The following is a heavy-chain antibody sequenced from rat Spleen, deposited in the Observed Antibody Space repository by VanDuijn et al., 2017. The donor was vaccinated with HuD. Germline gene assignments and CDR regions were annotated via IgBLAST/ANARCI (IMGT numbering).Heavy chain of an antibody. D-gene: IGHD5-1*01. CDR2: ISYEDSNT. Sequence: EVQLVESGGGLVQPGRSMKLSCAASGFTFSDYYMAWVRQAPNKGLEWVASISYEDSNTFYPDSVRGRFTISRDNAENTVYLQMNSLRSEDTATYYCARLGLGAGVMDAWGQGASVTVSS. CDR1: GFTFSDYY. CDR3: ARLGLGAGVMDA. V-gene: IGHV5-22*01. J-gene: IGHJ4*01.